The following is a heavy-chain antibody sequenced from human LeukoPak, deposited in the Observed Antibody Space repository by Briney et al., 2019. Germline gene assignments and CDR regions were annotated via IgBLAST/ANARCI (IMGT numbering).Heavy chain of an antibody. Sequence: KASETLSLTCAVYGGSFSGYYWSWIRQPPGKGLEWIGEINHSGSTNYNPSLKSRVTISVDTSKNQFSLKLSSVTAADTAVYYCARGFLEWSGKYYYYMDVWGKGTTVTVSS. CDR2: INHSGST. D-gene: IGHD3-3*01. J-gene: IGHJ6*03. CDR1: GGSFSGYY. V-gene: IGHV4-34*01. CDR3: ARGFLEWSGKYYYYMDV.